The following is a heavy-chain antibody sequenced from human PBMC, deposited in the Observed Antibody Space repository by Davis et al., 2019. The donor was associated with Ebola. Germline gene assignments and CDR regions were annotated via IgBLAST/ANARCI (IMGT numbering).Heavy chain of an antibody. CDR1: GGPISNYY. Sequence: PSETLSLTCTVPGGPISNYYWSWIRQPPGKGLEWIGYIYYSGSTNYNPSLKSRVTISVDTSKNQFSLKLSSVTAADTAVYNCARRRSAFDIWGQGTMVTVSS. V-gene: IGHV4-59*08. CDR2: IYYSGST. D-gene: IGHD1-14*01. J-gene: IGHJ3*02. CDR3: ARRRSAFDI.